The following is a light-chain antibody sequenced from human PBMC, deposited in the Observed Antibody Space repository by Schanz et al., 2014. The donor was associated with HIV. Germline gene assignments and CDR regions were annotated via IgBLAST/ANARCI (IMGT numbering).Light chain of an antibody. Sequence: EIVLTQSPGTLSLSPGEGATLSCRASQSVTSGHLAWYKQKPGQAPRLLIYGASSRATGIPDRFSGGGSGTDFTLTISRLEPEDFAVYYCHQYAGSFGQGTRLEIK. CDR2: GAS. CDR1: QSVTSGH. V-gene: IGKV3-20*01. J-gene: IGKJ5*01. CDR3: HQYAGS.